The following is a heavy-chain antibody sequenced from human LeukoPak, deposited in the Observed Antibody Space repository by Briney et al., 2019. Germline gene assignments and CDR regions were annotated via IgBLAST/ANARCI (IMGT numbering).Heavy chain of an antibody. CDR1: GYILTELS. D-gene: IGHD1-26*01. CDR2: SDPEDGET. CDR3: ATDLHRIVGATLLDY. Sequence: ASVKVSCKVSGYILTELSMHWVRQAPGKGLEWMGGSDPEDGETIYAQKFQGRVTMTEDTSTDTAYMELNSLRSEDTAVYYCATDLHRIVGATLLDYWGQGTLVTVSS. J-gene: IGHJ4*02. V-gene: IGHV1-24*01.